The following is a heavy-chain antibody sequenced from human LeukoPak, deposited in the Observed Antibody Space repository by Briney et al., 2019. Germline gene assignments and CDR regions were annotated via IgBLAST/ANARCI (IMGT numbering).Heavy chain of an antibody. CDR2: IWYDGSNE. Sequence: GGSLRLSCAASGFSFSSNAMHWVRQAPGKGLEWLAIIWYDGSNEYYADSVKGRFTISRDNSKNTLYLQMNSLRAEDTAVYYCARGGKSARPDYWGQGTRVIVSA. CDR1: GFSFSSNA. J-gene: IGHJ4*02. CDR3: ARGGKSARPDY. D-gene: IGHD6-6*01. V-gene: IGHV3-33*01.